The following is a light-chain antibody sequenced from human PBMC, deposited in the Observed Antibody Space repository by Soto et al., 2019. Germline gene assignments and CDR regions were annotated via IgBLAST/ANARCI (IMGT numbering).Light chain of an antibody. Sequence: EIVMTQTPLSLSVIPGQPASISCKSSESLLHTDGKTYLFWYLQRPGQPPQLLISEVSNRFSGVPDRFSGSGSGTDFTLKISRVETEDVGVYYCMQNVQLPVTFGGGTMVEIK. J-gene: IGKJ4*01. CDR1: ESLLHTDGKTY. CDR3: MQNVQLPVT. V-gene: IGKV2D-29*01. CDR2: EVS.